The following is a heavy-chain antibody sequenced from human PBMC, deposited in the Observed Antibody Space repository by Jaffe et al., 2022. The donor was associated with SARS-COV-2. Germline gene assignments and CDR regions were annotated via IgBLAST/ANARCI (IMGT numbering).Heavy chain of an antibody. CDR2: MNPISGKT. V-gene: IGHV1-8*01. J-gene: IGHJ6*03. Sequence: QVQLVQSGAEVKKSGASVKVSCKASGYTFTSYDVTWVRQATGQGLEWVGRMNPISGKTEYAQKFQGRVTMTRNTSTSTTYLELSSLRSEDTAIYYCARALHFGNSWYNYFDYYMDVWGKGTTVTVSS. CDR3: ARALHFGNSWYNYFDYYMDV. D-gene: IGHD6-13*01. CDR1: GYTFTSYD.